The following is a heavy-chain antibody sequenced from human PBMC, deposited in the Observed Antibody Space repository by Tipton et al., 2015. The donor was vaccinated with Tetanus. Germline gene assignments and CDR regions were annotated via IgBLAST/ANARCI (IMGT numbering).Heavy chain of an antibody. CDR3: ARANNEFPKKGPFDS. J-gene: IGHJ4*02. CDR2: IFYTGSA. D-gene: IGHD1-1*01. CDR1: GASITSSNYF. V-gene: IGHV4-39*07. Sequence: TLSLTCTVSGASITSSNYFWGWIRQPPGKGLEWIGHIFYTGSAHYTPSLESRVTMSVDASKNQVSLRLTSVTAADTAVYYCARANNEFPKKGPFDSWGQGRLVIVSS.